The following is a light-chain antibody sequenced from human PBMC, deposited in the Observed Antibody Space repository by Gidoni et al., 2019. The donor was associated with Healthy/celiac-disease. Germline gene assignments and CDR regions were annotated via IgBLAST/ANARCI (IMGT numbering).Light chain of an antibody. CDR3: QQYGSSPTWT. Sequence: EIVLTQSPGTLSSSPGEIATLSCRASQSVSCSYLAWYQQKPGQAPRLPISGASSRATGIPDRFSGSGSGTDFTLTISRLEPEDFAVYYCQQYGSSPTWTFGQGTKVEIK. V-gene: IGKV3-20*01. J-gene: IGKJ1*01. CDR2: GAS. CDR1: QSVSCSY.